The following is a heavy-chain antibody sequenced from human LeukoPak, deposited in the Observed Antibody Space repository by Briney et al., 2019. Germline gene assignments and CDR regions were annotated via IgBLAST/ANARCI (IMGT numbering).Heavy chain of an antibody. CDR2: ISNDGSNQ. CDR3: ARDQGYSYGHSFDY. V-gene: IGHV3-30-3*01. J-gene: IGHJ4*02. CDR1: GFSFSGSA. D-gene: IGHD5-18*01. Sequence: GGSLKLSCAASGFSFSGSAMHWVRQAPGKGLEWVALISNDGSNQYYADSVKGRFTISRDNSKNTLYLQMNSLRAEDTAVYYCARDQGYSYGHSFDYWGQGTLVTVSS.